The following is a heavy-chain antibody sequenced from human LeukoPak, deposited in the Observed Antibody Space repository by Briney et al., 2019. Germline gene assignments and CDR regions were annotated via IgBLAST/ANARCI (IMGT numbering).Heavy chain of an antibody. J-gene: IGHJ4*02. Sequence: SVKVSCKASGGTFSSYAISWVRQAPGQGLEWMGGIIPIFATANYAGKFQGRVTITAGESTSTAYMELSSLRSEDAAVYYCARDHLGYGSGSPFDYWGQGTLVTVSS. CDR2: IIPIFATA. D-gene: IGHD3-10*01. V-gene: IGHV1-69*13. CDR1: GGTFSSYA. CDR3: ARDHLGYGSGSPFDY.